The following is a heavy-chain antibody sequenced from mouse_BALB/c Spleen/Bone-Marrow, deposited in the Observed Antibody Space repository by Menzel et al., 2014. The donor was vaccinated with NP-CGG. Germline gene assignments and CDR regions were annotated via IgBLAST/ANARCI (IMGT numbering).Heavy chain of an antibody. Sequence: EVHLVESGAELVKPGASVKLSCTASGSNIKDTYMHWVKQRPEQGLEWVGRIDPANGNIKYDPKFQGKATITADTSSNTAYLQLSSLTSEDTAVYYCASWEYYAMDYWGQGTSVTVSS. CDR1: GSNIKDTY. D-gene: IGHD4-1*01. V-gene: IGHV14-3*02. CDR2: IDPANGNI. CDR3: ASWEYYAMDY. J-gene: IGHJ4*01.